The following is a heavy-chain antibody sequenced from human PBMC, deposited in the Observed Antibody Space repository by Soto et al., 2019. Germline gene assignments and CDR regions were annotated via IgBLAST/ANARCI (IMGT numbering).Heavy chain of an antibody. J-gene: IGHJ4*02. CDR1: GASIASGGHY. Sequence: SETLSLTCSVSGASIASGGHYWTWIRQHPGKGLEGGGHINDRGTTHYNPSLRRRVTIFMDTSKNQFSLKLSSVTAADTAVYYCARRGDIAVAGRRGYYFDYWGQGTLVTVSS. CDR2: INDRGTT. CDR3: ARRGDIAVAGRRGYYFDY. D-gene: IGHD6-19*01. V-gene: IGHV4-31*03.